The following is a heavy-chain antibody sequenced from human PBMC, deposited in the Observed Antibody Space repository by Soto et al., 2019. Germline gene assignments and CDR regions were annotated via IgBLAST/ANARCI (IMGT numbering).Heavy chain of an antibody. Sequence: PSETLSLTCTVSGGSISSYYWTWIRQPPGKGLEWIGYIYYSGSPNYNPSLKSRVTISVDTSKNQFSLKLSSVTAADTAVYYCARNRDGYNPYCFDYWGQGTLVTVS. CDR2: IYYSGSP. CDR3: ARNRDGYNPYCFDY. D-gene: IGHD5-12*01. CDR1: GGSISSYY. J-gene: IGHJ4*02. V-gene: IGHV4-59*01.